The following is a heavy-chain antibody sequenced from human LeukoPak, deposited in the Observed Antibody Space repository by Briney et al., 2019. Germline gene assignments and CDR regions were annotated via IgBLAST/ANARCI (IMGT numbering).Heavy chain of an antibody. J-gene: IGHJ4*02. V-gene: IGHV3-74*01. CDR3: VGGYAGDY. CDR2: INTHGSST. CDR1: GFTFSNYW. D-gene: IGHD2-8*01. Sequence: PGGFLRLSCAASGFTFSNYWMHWVRQAPGKGLLWVSRINTHGSSTNYADSVKGRFTISRDNAKNTLYLQMNSLRAEDTAVYYCVGGYAGDYWGQGTLVTVSS.